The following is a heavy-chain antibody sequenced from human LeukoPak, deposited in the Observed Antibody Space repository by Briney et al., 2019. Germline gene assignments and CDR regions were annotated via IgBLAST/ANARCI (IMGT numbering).Heavy chain of an antibody. Sequence: SETLSLTCTVSGGSISSSSYYWGWIRQPPGKGLEWIGNIYYSGSTYYNPSLKSRVTISVDTSKNQFSLKLRSVTAADTALYYCAIHYTEDIVVGPAASPETRNNWFDPWGQGTLVTVSS. CDR3: AIHYTEDIVVGPAASPETRNNWFDP. CDR2: IYYSGST. V-gene: IGHV4-39*07. CDR1: GGSISSSSYY. D-gene: IGHD2-2*01. J-gene: IGHJ5*02.